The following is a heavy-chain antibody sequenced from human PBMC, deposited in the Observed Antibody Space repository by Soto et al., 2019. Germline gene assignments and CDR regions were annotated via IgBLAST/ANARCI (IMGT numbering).Heavy chain of an antibody. J-gene: IGHJ4*02. Sequence: QVQLVQSGAEVKKPGSSVKVSCKASGGTFSSYAISWVRQAPGQGLEWMGGIIPIFGTANYAQKFQGRVTITADESTSTADMELGSLRSEDTAVYYCARGGPGGIAAAGSFDYCGQGTLVTVSS. D-gene: IGHD6-13*01. V-gene: IGHV1-69*01. CDR1: GGTFSSYA. CDR3: ARGGPGGIAAAGSFDY. CDR2: IIPIFGTA.